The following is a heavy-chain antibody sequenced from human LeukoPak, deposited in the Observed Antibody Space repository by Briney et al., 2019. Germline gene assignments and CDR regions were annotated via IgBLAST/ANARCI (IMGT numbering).Heavy chain of an antibody. Sequence: GGSLRLSCAASGSTLSSYWMSRVRQAPGKGLEWVASIKQDGSQKYYVDSVKGRFTISRDNAKDSLYLQVNSLGVEDTAVYYCARGRDCGSTSCWGLFDYWGQGTLVTVSS. CDR3: ARGRDCGSTSCWGLFDY. V-gene: IGHV3-7*01. CDR2: IKQDGSQK. J-gene: IGHJ4*02. D-gene: IGHD2-2*01. CDR1: GSTLSSYW.